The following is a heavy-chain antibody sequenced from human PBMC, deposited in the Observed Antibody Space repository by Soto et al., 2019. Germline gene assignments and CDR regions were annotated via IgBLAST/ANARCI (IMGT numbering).Heavy chain of an antibody. D-gene: IGHD3-22*01. CDR1: GFTFSSYA. V-gene: IGHV3-30-3*01. J-gene: IGHJ4*02. CDR2: ISYDGSNK. Sequence: WWSLRLSCSASGFTFSSYAMHWGRQAPGKGLEWVAVISYDGSNKYYADSVKGRFTISRDNSKNTLYLQMNSLRAEDTAVYYCARADYYDSSGNLDYWGQGTQVTVSS. CDR3: ARADYYDSSGNLDY.